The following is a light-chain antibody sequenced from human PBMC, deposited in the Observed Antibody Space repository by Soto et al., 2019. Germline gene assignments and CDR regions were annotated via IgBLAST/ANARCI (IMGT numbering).Light chain of an antibody. CDR3: SSYTTSNTRQIV. Sequence: QSVLAQPASVSGSPGQSITISCTGTSSDVGGYNYVSWYQQHPGKAPKFMIYDVSNGPSGVSNRFSGSKSGNTASLTISGLQAEDEADYYCSSYTTSNTRQIVFGTGTKDTVL. J-gene: IGLJ1*01. V-gene: IGLV2-14*01. CDR1: SSDVGGYNY. CDR2: DVS.